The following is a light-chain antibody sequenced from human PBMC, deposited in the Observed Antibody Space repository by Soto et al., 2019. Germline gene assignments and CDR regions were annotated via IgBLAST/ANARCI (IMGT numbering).Light chain of an antibody. Sequence: DIQMTQSPSSLSASVGDRVIITCRAGQSISTYLNWYQQKPGKAPNLLIYAASNLESGVPSRFSGSGSGTHFTLTISSLQPGDSATYFCQQSYSTPPEYTFGQGTKLEIK. CDR2: AAS. J-gene: IGKJ2*01. CDR1: QSISTY. V-gene: IGKV1-39*01. CDR3: QQSYSTPPEYT.